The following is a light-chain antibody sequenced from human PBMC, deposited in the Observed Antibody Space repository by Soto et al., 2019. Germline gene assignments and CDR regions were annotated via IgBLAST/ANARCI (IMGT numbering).Light chain of an antibody. CDR3: QQYGSSPVT. V-gene: IGKV3-20*01. J-gene: IGKJ5*01. CDR1: QSVSSSY. CDR2: GAS. Sequence: DIVLTQSPGTLSLSPGERATLSCRASQSVSSSYLAWYQQKPGQAPRLLIYGASRRATGIPDSFSGSGSGTDFTLTINRLEPVDFAVYYCQQYGSSPVTFGQGTRLEIK.